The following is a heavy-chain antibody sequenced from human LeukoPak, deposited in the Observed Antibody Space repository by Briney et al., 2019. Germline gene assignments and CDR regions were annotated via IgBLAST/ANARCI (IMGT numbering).Heavy chain of an antibody. CDR2: IDNDGHGI. Sequence: GSLRLSCAASGFTFSGYWMHWVRQGPEKGLELVSRIDNDGHGILYADSVKGRFTTSRDNAKNTLYLQMNSLRFEDTAVYYCATGGGWVPSFGVVTHIDVWGKGTTVTVSS. V-gene: IGHV3-74*03. CDR1: GFTFSGYW. J-gene: IGHJ6*03. D-gene: IGHD3-3*01. CDR3: ATGGGWVPSFGVVTHIDV.